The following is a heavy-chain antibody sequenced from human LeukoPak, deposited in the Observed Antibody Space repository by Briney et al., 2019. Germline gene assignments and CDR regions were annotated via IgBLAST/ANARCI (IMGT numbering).Heavy chain of an antibody. CDR3: ASYDDSNWNYGFDP. J-gene: IGHJ5*02. CDR1: GFTFSSYW. Sequence: GGSLRLSRAASGFTFSSYWMHWVRQAPGKGLVWVSRINSDGSSTSYADSVKGRFTISRDNAKNTLYLQMNSLRAEDTAVYYCASYDDSNWNYGFDPWGQGTLVTVSS. D-gene: IGHD1-7*01. CDR2: INSDGSST. V-gene: IGHV3-74*01.